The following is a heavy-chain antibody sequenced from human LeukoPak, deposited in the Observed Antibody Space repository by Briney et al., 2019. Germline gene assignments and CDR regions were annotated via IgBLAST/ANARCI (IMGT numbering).Heavy chain of an antibody. D-gene: IGHD5-12*01. Sequence: GESLKISCMGSGYSFTNYRIGWVRQVPGSGLEWMGVIYPSDSDTRYSPSFQGQVTISADKSIDTAYLQWSSLKASDTAMYYCARQRGSGFDFDSWGQGTPVTVSS. V-gene: IGHV5-51*01. CDR3: ARQRGSGFDFDS. CDR1: GYSFTNYR. J-gene: IGHJ4*02. CDR2: IYPSDSDT.